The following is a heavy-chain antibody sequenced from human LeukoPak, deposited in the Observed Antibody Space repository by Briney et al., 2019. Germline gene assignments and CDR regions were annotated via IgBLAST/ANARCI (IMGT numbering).Heavy chain of an antibody. J-gene: IGHJ6*03. CDR2: INPSGHTT. CDR1: GFTFTSFY. Sequence: GASVKISCKASGFTFTSFYMHWVRQAPGQGLEWMGIINPSGHTTDYAQKFQGRVTMTRDTPTSTVYMELSSLRSDDTAVYYCAREFMSVARRYYYYMDVWGKGTTVTVSS. D-gene: IGHD5-12*01. CDR3: AREFMSVARRYYYYMDV. V-gene: IGHV1-46*01.